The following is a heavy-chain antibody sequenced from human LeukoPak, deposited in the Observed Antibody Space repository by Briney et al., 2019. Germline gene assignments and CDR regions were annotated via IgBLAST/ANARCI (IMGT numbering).Heavy chain of an antibody. V-gene: IGHV4-34*01. CDR1: GGSFSDYF. CDR3: ARLVVAAYYYYYGMDV. D-gene: IGHD2-15*01. Sequence: SETLSLTCAVYGGSFSDYFWSWIRQPPGKGLEWIGEINHSGSTNYNPSLKSRVTISVDTSKNQFSLKLSSVTAADTAVYYCARLVVAAYYYYYGMDVWGQGTTVTVSS. J-gene: IGHJ6*02. CDR2: INHSGST.